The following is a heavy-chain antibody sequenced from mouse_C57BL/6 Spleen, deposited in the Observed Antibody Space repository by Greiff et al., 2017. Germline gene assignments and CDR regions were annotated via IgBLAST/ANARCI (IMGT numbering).Heavy chain of an antibody. CDR1: GFSLTSYG. J-gene: IGHJ3*01. CDR2: IWGDGST. Sequence: VQLQESGPGLVAPSQSLSITCTVSGFSLTSYGVSWVRQPPGKGLEWLGVIWGDGSTNYHSALISSLSISKDNSKGQVVLKLNSLQTDDTATYYCAKPVWAGAWFAYWGQGTLVTVSA. V-gene: IGHV2-3*01. CDR3: AKPVWAGAWFAY. D-gene: IGHD4-1*01.